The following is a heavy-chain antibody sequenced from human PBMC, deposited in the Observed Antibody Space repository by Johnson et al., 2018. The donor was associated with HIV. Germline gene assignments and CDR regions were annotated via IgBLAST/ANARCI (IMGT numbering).Heavy chain of an antibody. V-gene: IGHV3-30*04. CDR2: ISYDGSNK. Sequence: VQLVESGGGVVQPGRYLRLSCAASGFTFSSYAMHWVRQAPGKGLEWVAVISYDGSNKYYADSVKGRFTISRDNSKNTLYLQMNSLRAEDTAVYYCASQPGDAFDIWGQGTMVTVSS. CDR3: ASQPGDAFDI. J-gene: IGHJ3*02. CDR1: GFTFSSYA.